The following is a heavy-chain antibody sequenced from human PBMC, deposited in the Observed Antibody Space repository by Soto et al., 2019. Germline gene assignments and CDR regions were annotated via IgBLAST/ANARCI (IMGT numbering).Heavy chain of an antibody. CDR2: ISGSGGST. J-gene: IGHJ4*02. D-gene: IGHD1-26*01. CDR3: AKSIVGATDSHFDY. Sequence: GGSLRLSCAASGFTFSSYAMSWVRQAPGKGLEWVSAISGSGGSTYYADSVKGRFTISRDNSKNPLYLQMNSLRAEDTAVYYCAKSIVGATDSHFDYWGQGTLVTVSS. CDR1: GFTFSSYA. V-gene: IGHV3-23*01.